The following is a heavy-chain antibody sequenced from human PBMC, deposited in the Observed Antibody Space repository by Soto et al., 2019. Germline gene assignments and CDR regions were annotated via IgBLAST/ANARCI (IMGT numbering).Heavy chain of an antibody. V-gene: IGHV1-3*01. CDR3: ARDLGGSSSWYDY. CDR2: INAGNGNT. Sequence: ASVKVSCKASGYTFTSYAMHWVRQAPGQRLEWMGWINAGNGNTKYSQKFQGRVTITRDTSASTAYMELSSLRAEDTAVYYCARDLGGSSSWYDYWGQGTLVTVSS. CDR1: GYTFTSYA. J-gene: IGHJ4*02. D-gene: IGHD6-13*01.